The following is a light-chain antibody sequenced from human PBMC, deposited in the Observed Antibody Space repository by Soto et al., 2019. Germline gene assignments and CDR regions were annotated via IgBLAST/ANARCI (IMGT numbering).Light chain of an antibody. CDR1: QSILYSPNNKNY. Sequence: DIVMTQSPDSLAVSLGERATINCKSSQSILYSPNNKNYLAWYQHRPGQPPNLLIYWASTRESGVPDRFSGSGSATNFTLTISSLQAEDVAVYYCQQYYTNSWTFGQGTRVEI. CDR3: QQYYTNSWT. CDR2: WAS. V-gene: IGKV4-1*01. J-gene: IGKJ1*01.